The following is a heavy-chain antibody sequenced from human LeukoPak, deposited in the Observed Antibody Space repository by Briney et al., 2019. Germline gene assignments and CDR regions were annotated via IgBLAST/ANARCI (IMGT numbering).Heavy chain of an antibody. J-gene: IGHJ2*01. CDR1: GFTFSSYS. CDR3: ARDGPPPLHDSGSYYGAWYFDL. CDR2: ISSSSSYI. V-gene: IGHV3-21*01. Sequence: GGSLRLSCAASGFTFSSYSMNWVRQAPGKGLEWVSSISSSSSYIYYADSVKGRFTISRDNAKNSLYLQMNSLRAEDTAVYYCARDGPPPLHDSGSYYGAWYFDLWGRGTLVTVSS. D-gene: IGHD1-26*01.